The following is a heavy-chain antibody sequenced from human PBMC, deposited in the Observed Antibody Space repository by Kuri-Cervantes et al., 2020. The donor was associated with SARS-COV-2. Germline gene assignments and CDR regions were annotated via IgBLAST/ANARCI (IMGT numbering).Heavy chain of an antibody. D-gene: IGHD3-22*01. CDR3: AKDRGYYDSSGYYYPGPNDY. CDR2: INAGNGNT. CDR1: GYTFTSYA. J-gene: IGHJ4*02. V-gene: IGHV1-3*01. Sequence: ASVKVSCKASGYTFTSYAMHWVRQAPGQRLEWMGWINAGNGNTKYSQKFQGRVTITRDTSASTAYMELSSLRSEDTAVYYCAKDRGYYDSSGYYYPGPNDYWGQGTLVTVSS.